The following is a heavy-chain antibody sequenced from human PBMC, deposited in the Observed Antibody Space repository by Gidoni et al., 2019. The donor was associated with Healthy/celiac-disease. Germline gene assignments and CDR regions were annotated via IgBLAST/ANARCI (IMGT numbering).Heavy chain of an antibody. CDR3: ARDSGGVDIVVVPAAMPLYYYYYGMDV. CDR1: GFTFSSYS. V-gene: IGHV3-21*01. D-gene: IGHD2-2*03. J-gene: IGHJ6*02. Sequence: EVQLVESGGGLVKPGGSLSLSCAASGFTFSSYSLNWVSQAPGQGLEWVSSIRSSSSYIYYADSVKCRFPISRDNAKNSLYLQMNSLRAEETAVYYCARDSGGVDIVVVPAAMPLYYYYYGMDVWGQGTTVTVSS. CDR2: IRSSSSYI.